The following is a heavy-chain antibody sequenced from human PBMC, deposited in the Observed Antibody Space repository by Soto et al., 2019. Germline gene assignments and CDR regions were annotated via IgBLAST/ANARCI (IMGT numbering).Heavy chain of an antibody. CDR2: ISYDGSNK. V-gene: IGHV3-30-3*01. CDR3: ARDPLLRYFDWLLDY. D-gene: IGHD3-9*01. Sequence: GGSLRLSCAASGFTFGSYAMHWVRQAPGKGLEWVAVISYDGSNKYYADSVKGRFTISRDNSKNTLYLQMNSLRAEDTAVYYCARDPLLRYFDWLLDYWGQGTLVTVS. J-gene: IGHJ4*02. CDR1: GFTFGSYA.